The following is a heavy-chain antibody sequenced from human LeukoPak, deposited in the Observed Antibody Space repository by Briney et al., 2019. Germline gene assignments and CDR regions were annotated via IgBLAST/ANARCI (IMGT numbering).Heavy chain of an antibody. D-gene: IGHD3-22*01. V-gene: IGHV3-33*01. CDR2: IWYDGSNK. Sequence: GGSLRLSCAASGFTFSSYGMHWVRQAQGKGLEWVAVIWYDGSNKYYADSVKGRSTISRDNSKNTLYLQMNSLRAEDTAVYYCARVGVGGYDAFDIWGQGTMVTVSS. CDR3: ARVGVGGYDAFDI. CDR1: GFTFSSYG. J-gene: IGHJ3*02.